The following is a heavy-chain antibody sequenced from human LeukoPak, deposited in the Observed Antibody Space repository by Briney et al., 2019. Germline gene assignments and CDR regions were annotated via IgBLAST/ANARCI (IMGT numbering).Heavy chain of an antibody. CDR2: IGGDGVTK. D-gene: IGHD1-26*01. V-gene: IGHV3-23*01. J-gene: IGHJ5*02. CDR3: AKGMSGSSSYNWFGP. CDR1: GLIFRNYA. Sequence: PGGSLRLSCSVSGLIFRNYALSWVRQAPGKGLEWVSVIGGDGVTKVYADSVKGRFTISRDNDKNTLFLQMSSLRAEDTAIYYCAKGMSGSSSYNWFGPWGQGTLVTVSS.